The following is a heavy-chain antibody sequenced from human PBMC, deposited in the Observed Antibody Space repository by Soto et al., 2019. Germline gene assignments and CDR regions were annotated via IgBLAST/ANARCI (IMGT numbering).Heavy chain of an antibody. Sequence: SETLSLTCTVSGGSISSYYWSWIRQPPGKGLEWIGYIYYSGSTNYNPSLKSRVTISGDTSQNQFSLKLSSVTAADTAVYYCARDYGSGNGWFDSWGQGTLVTVSS. CDR2: IYYSGST. D-gene: IGHD3-10*01. CDR1: GGSISSYY. J-gene: IGHJ5*01. CDR3: ARDYGSGNGWFDS. V-gene: IGHV4-59*01.